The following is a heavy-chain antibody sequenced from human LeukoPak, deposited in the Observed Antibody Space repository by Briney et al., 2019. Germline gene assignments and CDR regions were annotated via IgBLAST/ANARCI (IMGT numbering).Heavy chain of an antibody. CDR1: GFSFDTFW. CDR2: INQGARET. V-gene: IGHV3-7*01. Sequence: PGGSLRLSCEASGFSFDTFWMSWVRQAPGKGLEWVANINQGARETNYVDSVKGRFTISRDNAKNSLYLQMNSLRAEDTAVYYCARNKKGDRYTYGHDYWGQGTLVTVSS. J-gene: IGHJ4*02. CDR3: ARNKKGDRYTYGHDY. D-gene: IGHD5-18*01.